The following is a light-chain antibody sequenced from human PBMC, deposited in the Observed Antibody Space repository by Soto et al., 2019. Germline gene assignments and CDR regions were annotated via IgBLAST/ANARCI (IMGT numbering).Light chain of an antibody. J-gene: IGKJ2*01. V-gene: IGKV1-39*01. Sequence: DIQMTQSPSSLSASVGDRVTITCRASQTINTYLNWYQQKPGKAPNLLIYATSSLQTGVPSRFSGSGSGTDFTLTISSLQPEDFATYHCQQGYSPPYTFGQGTKLEIK. CDR1: QTINTY. CDR2: ATS. CDR3: QQGYSPPYT.